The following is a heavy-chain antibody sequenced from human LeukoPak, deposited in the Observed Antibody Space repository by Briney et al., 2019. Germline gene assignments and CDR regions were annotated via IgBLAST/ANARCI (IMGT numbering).Heavy chain of an antibody. V-gene: IGHV3-21*01. Sequence: PGGSLRLSCAASGFTFNNHTMNWVRQAPGKGLEWVSSISRNGIYIKYVDSVKGRFTVSRDNAKNSLYLQMNSLRAEDTAVYYCARDGLPATVANWFDPWGQGTLVTVSS. CDR2: ISRNGIYI. CDR3: ARDGLPATVANWFDP. D-gene: IGHD2-15*01. J-gene: IGHJ5*02. CDR1: GFTFNNHT.